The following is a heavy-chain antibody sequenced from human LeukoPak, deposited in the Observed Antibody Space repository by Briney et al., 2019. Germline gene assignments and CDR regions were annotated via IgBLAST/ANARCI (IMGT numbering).Heavy chain of an antibody. CDR1: GYSFTSSW. CDR2: IYPGDSDT. Sequence: GESLKVSCKGSGYSFTSSWIGWVRQMPGKGLEWMGIIYPGDSDTRYRPSFQGQVTISADKSISTAYLQWSSLNTSDTAMYYCARYTDHYYFDYWGQGTLVTVSS. V-gene: IGHV5-51*01. J-gene: IGHJ4*02. CDR3: ARYTDHYYFDY. D-gene: IGHD1-1*01.